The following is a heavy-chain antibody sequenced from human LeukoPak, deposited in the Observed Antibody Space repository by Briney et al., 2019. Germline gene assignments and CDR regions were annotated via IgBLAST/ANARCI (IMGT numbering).Heavy chain of an antibody. CDR2: INPNSGGT. CDR1: GYIFTGYY. J-gene: IGHJ4*02. CDR3: ARDHEGYGDPWYFDY. Sequence: ASVKVSCKASGYIFTGYYMHWVRQAPGQGLEWMGWINPNSGGTNYAQKFQGWVTMTSDTSISTAYMELSKVRSDDTAVYYCARDHEGYGDPWYFDYWGQGTLVTVSS. V-gene: IGHV1-2*04. D-gene: IGHD4-17*01.